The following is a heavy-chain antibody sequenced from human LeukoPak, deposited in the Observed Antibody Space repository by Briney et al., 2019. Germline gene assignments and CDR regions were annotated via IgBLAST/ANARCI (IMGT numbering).Heavy chain of an antibody. CDR3: ARLGYCSGGSCYSIDY. D-gene: IGHD2-15*01. J-gene: IGHJ4*02. CDR2: ISSSSSTI. Sequence: GGSLRLSCAASGFTFSSYSMNWVRQAPGKGLEWVSYISSSSSTIYYADSVKGRFTISRDNAKNSLYLQMNSLRAEDTAVYYCARLGYCSGGSCYSIDYWGQGTLVTVSS. CDR1: GFTFSSYS. V-gene: IGHV3-48*04.